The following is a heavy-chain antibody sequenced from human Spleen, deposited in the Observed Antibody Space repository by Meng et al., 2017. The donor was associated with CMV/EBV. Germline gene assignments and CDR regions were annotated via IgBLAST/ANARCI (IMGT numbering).Heavy chain of an antibody. J-gene: IGHJ4*02. CDR2: IWYDGSNT. CDR3: AKSGSGDKPLDY. D-gene: IGHD4-17*01. Sequence: GGSLRLSCVASGFTFSTYGMHWVRQAPGKGLKWVALIWYDGSNTYYADSVKGRFTITRDNSKNAVYLQKNSLRAEGTAVYYCAKSGSGDKPLDYWGQGTLVTVSS. CDR1: GFTFSTYG. V-gene: IGHV3-33*06.